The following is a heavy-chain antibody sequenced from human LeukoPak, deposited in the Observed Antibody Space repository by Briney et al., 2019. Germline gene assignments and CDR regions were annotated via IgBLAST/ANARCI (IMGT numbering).Heavy chain of an antibody. CDR2: INHSGSA. Sequence: SETLSLTCAVCSGSLSGYYWSWIRQTPGKGLEWIGEINHSGSANYNPSLKSRVTISVDTSKNQFSLKLSSVTAADTAVYYCARHGYSIHVLEYWGQGTLVTVSS. V-gene: IGHV4-34*01. J-gene: IGHJ4*02. CDR1: SGSLSGYY. D-gene: IGHD5-24*01. CDR3: ARHGYSIHVLEY.